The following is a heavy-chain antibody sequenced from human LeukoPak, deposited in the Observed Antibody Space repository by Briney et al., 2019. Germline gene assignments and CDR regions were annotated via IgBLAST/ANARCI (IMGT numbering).Heavy chain of an antibody. CDR1: GGSISSYY. V-gene: IGHV4-59*08. CDR2: IYYSGST. D-gene: IGHD6-13*01. CDR3: ARVGSSWYFYY. J-gene: IGHJ4*02. Sequence: PSETLSLTCAVSGGSISSYYWNWIRQPPGKGLEWIGYIYYSGSTNYNPSLKSRVTISVDTSKNQFSLKLSSVTAADTAVYYCARVGSSWYFYYWGQGTLVTVSS.